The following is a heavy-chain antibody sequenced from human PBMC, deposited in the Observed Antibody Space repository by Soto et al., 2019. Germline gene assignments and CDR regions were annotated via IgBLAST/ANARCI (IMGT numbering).Heavy chain of an antibody. CDR2: IYYSGST. D-gene: IGHD2-15*01. V-gene: IGHV4-39*01. CDR1: GGSISSSSYY. Sequence: SETLSLTCTVSGGSISSSSYYWGWIRQPPGKGLEWIGSIYYSGSTYYNPSLKSRVTISVDTSKNQFSLKLSSVTAADTAVYYCASPTHEVSSPFHYYYYGMDVWGQGTTVTVSS. J-gene: IGHJ6*02. CDR3: ASPTHEVSSPFHYYYYGMDV.